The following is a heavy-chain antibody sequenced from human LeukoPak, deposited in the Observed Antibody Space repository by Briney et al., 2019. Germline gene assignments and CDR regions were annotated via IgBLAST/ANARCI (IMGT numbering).Heavy chain of an antibody. CDR3: TRLDSGSSHFDY. CDR1: GFTFGDYA. D-gene: IGHD6-6*01. J-gene: IGHJ4*02. Sequence: GGSLRLSCTASGFTFGDYAMSWVRQAPGKGLEWVGFIRNKAYGGTTEYAASVKGRFTISRDDSKSIAYLQMNSLKTEDTAVYYCTRLDSGSSHFDYWGQGTLVTVSS. CDR2: IRNKAYGGTT. V-gene: IGHV3-49*04.